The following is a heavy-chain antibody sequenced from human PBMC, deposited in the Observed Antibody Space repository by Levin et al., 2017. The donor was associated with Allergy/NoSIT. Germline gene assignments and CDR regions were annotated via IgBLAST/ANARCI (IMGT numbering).Heavy chain of an antibody. J-gene: IGHJ6*02. CDR3: ARSAGDYYYSYLMDV. CDR2: ISGSVGNT. D-gene: IGHD3-10*01. Sequence: GGSLRLSCAASGFTFSSYAMSWVRQAPGKGLEWVSGISGSVGNTDYAESVKGRFTISRDNSKNTLYLQMNSLRAEDTAEYYCARSAGDYYYSYLMDVWGQGTTVTVSS. V-gene: IGHV3-23*01. CDR1: GFTFSSYA.